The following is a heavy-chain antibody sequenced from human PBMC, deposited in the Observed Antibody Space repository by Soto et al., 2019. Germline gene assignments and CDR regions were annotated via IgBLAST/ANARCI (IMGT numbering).Heavy chain of an antibody. Sequence: GESLKISCKGSGYSFTSYWIGWVRQMPGKGLEWMGIIYPGDSDTRYSPSFQGQVTISADKSISTAYLQWSSLRSEDTAVYYCARGIRYYDFWRWENAGWYYYDMDVWGHGTTITVS. D-gene: IGHD3-3*01. CDR2: IYPGDSDT. V-gene: IGHV5-51*01. CDR1: GYSFTSYW. CDR3: ARGIRYYDFWRWENAGWYYYDMDV. J-gene: IGHJ6*02.